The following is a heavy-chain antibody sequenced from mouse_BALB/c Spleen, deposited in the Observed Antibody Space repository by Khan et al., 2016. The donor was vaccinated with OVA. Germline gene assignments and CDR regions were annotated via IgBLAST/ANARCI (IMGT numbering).Heavy chain of an antibody. Sequence: VQLQESGAELVKPGASVKLSCKASGYTFTSYYMYWVKQRPGQGLEWIGGINPSNGGTNFNEKFKSQATLTVDKSSSTAYMQLSSLTSEDSAVYYCTRSGWSAFAYWGQGTLVTVST. V-gene: IGHV1S81*02. D-gene: IGHD1-1*02. J-gene: IGHJ3*01. CDR2: INPSNGGT. CDR1: GYTFTSYY. CDR3: TRSGWSAFAY.